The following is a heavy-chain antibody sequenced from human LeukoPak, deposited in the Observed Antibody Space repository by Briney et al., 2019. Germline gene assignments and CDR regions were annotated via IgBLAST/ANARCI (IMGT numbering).Heavy chain of an antibody. Sequence: GGSLRLSCAASGFTFSSYWMHWVRQAPGKGLVWVSRINSDGSSTSYADSVKGRFTISRDNSKNTLYLQMNSLRAEDTAVYYCAKTPSQYDFWSGYRPNGMDVWGQGTTVTVSS. D-gene: IGHD3-3*01. CDR3: AKTPSQYDFWSGYRPNGMDV. V-gene: IGHV3-74*01. CDR1: GFTFSSYW. J-gene: IGHJ6*02. CDR2: INSDGSST.